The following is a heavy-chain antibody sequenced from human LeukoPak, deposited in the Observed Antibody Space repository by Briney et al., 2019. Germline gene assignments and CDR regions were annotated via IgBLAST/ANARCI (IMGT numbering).Heavy chain of an antibody. CDR1: GGSTSSSNW. Sequence: SETLSLTCAVSGGSTSSSNWWSWVRQPPGKGLEWIGEIYHSGSTNYNPSLKSRVTISVDKSKNQFSLKLSSVTAADTAVYYCARELGSGSYYFDYWGQGTLVTVSS. CDR3: ARELGSGSYYFDY. CDR2: IYHSGST. J-gene: IGHJ4*02. V-gene: IGHV4-4*02. D-gene: IGHD3-10*01.